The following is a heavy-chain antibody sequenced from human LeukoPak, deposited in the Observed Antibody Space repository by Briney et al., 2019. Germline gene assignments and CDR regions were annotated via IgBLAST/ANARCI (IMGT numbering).Heavy chain of an antibody. Sequence: SETLSLTCEVYGWSFSGYYWNWIRQPPGKGLEWIGEINHSGSTNYNLSLKSRVSISVDTSKNHFSLKLSCLTAADTAVYYCARIMEYRSYGDYYYGMDVWGQGTTVTVSS. CDR3: ARIMEYRSYGDYYYGMDV. J-gene: IGHJ6*02. CDR1: GWSFSGYY. D-gene: IGHD5-18*01. V-gene: IGHV4-34*01. CDR2: INHSGST.